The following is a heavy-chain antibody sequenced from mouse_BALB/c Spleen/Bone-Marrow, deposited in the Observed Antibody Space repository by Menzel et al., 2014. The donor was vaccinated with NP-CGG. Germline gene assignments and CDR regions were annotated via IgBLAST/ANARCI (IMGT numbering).Heavy chain of an antibody. V-gene: IGHV5-12-1*01. CDR2: ISSGGGST. Sequence: EVKVVESGGGLVKPGGSLKLPCAASGFAFSSYDMSWVRQTPEKRLEWVAYISSGGGSTYYPDTVKGRFTISRDNAKNTLYLQMSSLKSEDTAMYYCAREVLRDYFDYWGQGTTLTVSS. D-gene: IGHD1-1*01. CDR1: GFAFSSYD. CDR3: AREVLRDYFDY. J-gene: IGHJ2*01.